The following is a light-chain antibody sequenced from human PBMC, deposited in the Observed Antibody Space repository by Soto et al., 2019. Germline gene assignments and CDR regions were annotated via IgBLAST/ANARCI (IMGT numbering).Light chain of an antibody. CDR1: QSVGTF. V-gene: IGKV3-11*01. CDR2: DAS. J-gene: IGKJ2*02. CDR3: QQRTGWPRGT. Sequence: EIVLTQSPATLSLSPGERATLSCMASQSVGTFLAWYQQKPGQAPRVLIHDASNRAAGVPARFSGSGSGTDFTLTISSLEPDDSAVYFCQQRTGWPRGTFGQGTRLEIK.